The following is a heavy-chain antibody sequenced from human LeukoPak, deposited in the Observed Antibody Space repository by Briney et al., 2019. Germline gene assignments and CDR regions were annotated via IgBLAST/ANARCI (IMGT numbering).Heavy chain of an antibody. J-gene: IGHJ4*02. V-gene: IGHV1-2*02. D-gene: IGHD3-9*01. CDR3: ARGPLPYDILTGYFDY. CDR1: GYTFTGYY. Sequence: ASVKGSCKASGYTFTGYYMHWVRQAPGQGLVWMGWINPNSGGTNYAQKFQGRVTMTRDTSISTAYMELSRLRSDDTAVYYCARGPLPYDILTGYFDYWGQGTLVTVSS. CDR2: INPNSGGT.